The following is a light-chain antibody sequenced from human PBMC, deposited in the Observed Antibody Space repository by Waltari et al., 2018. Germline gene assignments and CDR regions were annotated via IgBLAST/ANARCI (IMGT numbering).Light chain of an antibody. Sequence: RASQTFSSSYLAWYQQKPGQAPRLIICGASTRAAGCPVRFSGSGSGTDFTLTISRLEAEDFAVYYCQHYGTSPPRTFGGGTEVEIK. CDR2: GAS. CDR1: QTFSSSY. V-gene: IGKV3-20*01. CDR3: QHYGTSPPRT. J-gene: IGKJ4*01.